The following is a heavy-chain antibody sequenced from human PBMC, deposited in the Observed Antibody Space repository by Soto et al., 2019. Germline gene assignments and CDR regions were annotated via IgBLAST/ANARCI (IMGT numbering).Heavy chain of an antibody. CDR3: ARHQIAAAGTDYYYGMDV. CDR1: GYSFTSYW. CDR2: IYPGDSDT. D-gene: IGHD6-13*01. Sequence: LGESLKISCKGSGYSFTSYWIGWVRQMPGKGLEWMGIIYPGDSDTRYSPSFQGQVTISADKSISTAYLQWSSLKASDTAMYYCARHQIAAAGTDYYYGMDVWGQGTTVTVSS. V-gene: IGHV5-51*01. J-gene: IGHJ6*02.